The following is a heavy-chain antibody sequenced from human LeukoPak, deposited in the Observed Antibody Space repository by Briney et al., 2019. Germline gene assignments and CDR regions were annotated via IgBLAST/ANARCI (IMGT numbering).Heavy chain of an antibody. D-gene: IGHD3-9*01. CDR3: ARDFDRYYFDY. CDR2: ISSSGGNT. CDR1: GFTFSSYA. V-gene: IGHV3-23*01. Sequence: AGGSLRLSCAASGFTFSSYAMTWVRQAPDKGLEWVSTISSSGGNTHYANSVKGRFTISRDNAKNTLYLQMNSLRAEDTAVYYCARDFDRYYFDYWGQGTLVTVSS. J-gene: IGHJ4*02.